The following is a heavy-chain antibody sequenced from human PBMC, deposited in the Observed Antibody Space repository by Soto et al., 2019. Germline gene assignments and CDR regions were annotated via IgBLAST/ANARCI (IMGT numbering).Heavy chain of an antibody. CDR3: ARIHIVVVPAARIYYYYYMDV. V-gene: IGHV6-1*01. CDR1: GGRVSSNSAA. D-gene: IGHD2-2*01. Sequence: TSETLSLTWVISGGRVSSNSAALNWIRQSPTKGLEWLGRTYYRSKWYNDYAVSVKSRITINPDTSKNQFSLQLNSVTPEDTAVYYCARIHIVVVPAARIYYYYYMDVWGKGTTVTVSS. CDR2: TYYRSKWYN. J-gene: IGHJ6*03.